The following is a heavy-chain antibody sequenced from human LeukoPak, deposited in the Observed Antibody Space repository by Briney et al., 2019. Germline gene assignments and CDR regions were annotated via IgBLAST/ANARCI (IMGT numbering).Heavy chain of an antibody. Sequence: PGGSLRLSCGASGFTFSRLSMSWVRQAPGKGLEWLSYISYSGSTIYYADSVKGRFTISRDNSKNTLYLQMNGLRAEDTALYYCAKDRLPVHRGIDFWGQGTLVTVSS. V-gene: IGHV3-23*01. CDR1: GFTFSRLS. CDR3: AKDRLPVHRGIDF. CDR2: ISYSGSTI. J-gene: IGHJ4*02. D-gene: IGHD3-16*01.